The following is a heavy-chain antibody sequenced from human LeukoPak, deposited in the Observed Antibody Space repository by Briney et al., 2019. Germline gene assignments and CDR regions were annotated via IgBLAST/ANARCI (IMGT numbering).Heavy chain of an antibody. CDR2: INHSGST. CDR1: GGSFSGYY. Sequence: PSETLSLTCAVYGGSFSGYYWSWIRQPPGKGLEWIGEINHSGSTNYNPSLKSRVTISVDTSKNQFSLKLSSVTAADTAVYYCARAYSSSWYFDYWGQGTLVTVSS. V-gene: IGHV4-34*01. D-gene: IGHD6-13*01. CDR3: ARAYSSSWYFDY. J-gene: IGHJ4*02.